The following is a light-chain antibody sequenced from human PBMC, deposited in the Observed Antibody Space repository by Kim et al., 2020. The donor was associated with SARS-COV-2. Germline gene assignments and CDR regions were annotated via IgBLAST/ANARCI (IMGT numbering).Light chain of an antibody. CDR3: QQYYTTWT. Sequence: SATINCKSSQSVLYSSNKKNYLAWYQQKPGQPPKLLIYWASTRESGVPDRFSGGGSGTDFTLTIDSLQAEDVAVYFCQQYYTTWTFGQGTKVEIK. CDR2: WAS. J-gene: IGKJ1*01. CDR1: QSVLYSSNKKNY. V-gene: IGKV4-1*01.